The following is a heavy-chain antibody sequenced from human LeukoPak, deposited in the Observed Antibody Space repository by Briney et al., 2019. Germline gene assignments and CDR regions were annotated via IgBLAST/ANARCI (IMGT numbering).Heavy chain of an antibody. CDR3: ARHAAWLNYGGNSEVGYYYGMDV. J-gene: IGHJ6*02. D-gene: IGHD4-23*01. V-gene: IGHV5-51*01. CDR1: GYSFTSYW. CDR2: IYPGDSDT. Sequence: GESLKISCKGSGYSFTSYWIGWVRQMPGKGLECMGIIYPGDSDTRYSPSFQGQVTISADKSISTAYLQWSSLKASDTAMYYCARHAAWLNYGGNSEVGYYYGMDVWGQGTTVTVSS.